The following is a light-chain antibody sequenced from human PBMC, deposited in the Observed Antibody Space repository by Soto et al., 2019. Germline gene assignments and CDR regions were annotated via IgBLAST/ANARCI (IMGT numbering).Light chain of an antibody. CDR3: QAWDSSMWV. V-gene: IGLV3-1*01. Sequence: SYELTQPPSVSVSPGQTASITCSGDKLGDKYACWYQQRPGQSPVLVIYEDTKRPSGIPERFSGSNSGNTATLTISGTQPMDEADYYCQAWDSSMWVFGGGTKLTVL. J-gene: IGLJ3*02. CDR1: KLGDKY. CDR2: EDT.